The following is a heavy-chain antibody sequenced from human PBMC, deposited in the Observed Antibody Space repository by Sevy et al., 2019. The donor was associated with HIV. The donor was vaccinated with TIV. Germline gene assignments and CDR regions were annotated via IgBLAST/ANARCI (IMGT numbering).Heavy chain of an antibody. CDR3: VKEVSQYSYPDY. Sequence: GGSLRLSCAASGFTFSNYAMSWVRQTPGKGLEWVSAISGSADATYYTDSVKGRFTISRDNSKNTVYLQMNSLRAEDTAVYYCVKEVSQYSYPDYWGQGTLVTVSS. CDR2: ISGSADAT. J-gene: IGHJ4*02. CDR1: GFTFSNYA. D-gene: IGHD5-18*01. V-gene: IGHV3-23*01.